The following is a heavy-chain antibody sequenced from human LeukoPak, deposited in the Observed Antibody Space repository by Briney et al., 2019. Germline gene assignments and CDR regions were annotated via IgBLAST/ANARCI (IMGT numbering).Heavy chain of an antibody. J-gene: IGHJ6*02. CDR2: IYPGDSNT. V-gene: IGHV5-51*01. D-gene: IGHD3-10*01. CDR1: GYSFTSYW. CDR3: AKSRGSGSYYYYIYYAMDV. Sequence: GESLKISCKGSGYSFTSYWIGWVRQMPGKGLEWMGIIYPGDSNTRYSPSFQGQVTFSVDKSISTAYLQWSSLKASDTAMYYCAKSRGSGSYYYYIYYAMDVWGQGTTVTVSS.